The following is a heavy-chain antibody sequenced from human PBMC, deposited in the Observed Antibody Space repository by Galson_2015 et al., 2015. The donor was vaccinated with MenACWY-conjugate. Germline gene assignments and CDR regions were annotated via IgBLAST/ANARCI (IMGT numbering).Heavy chain of an antibody. CDR2: LSSKNYGAYK. D-gene: IGHD2-2*01. V-gene: IGHV3-49*03. CDR1: GFAFGDYP. J-gene: IGHJ4*02. Sequence: SLRLSCAASGFAFGDYPMGWFRQAPGKGLEWVAYLSSKNYGAYKQYAASVKYRFTISSDDTRSIAYLQMNSLKTEDTALYYCTTAAPRKCSRGNCPFDHWGQGTLVTVSS. CDR3: TTAAPRKCSRGNCPFDH.